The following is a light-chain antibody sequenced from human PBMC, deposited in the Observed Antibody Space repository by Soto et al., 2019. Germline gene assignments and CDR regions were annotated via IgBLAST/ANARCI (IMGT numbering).Light chain of an antibody. CDR1: SGDIGGYNY. V-gene: IGLV2-14*01. CDR2: EVT. CDR3: SSYGGNNNLV. Sequence: QSALTQPASVSGSPGQSITISCTGTSGDIGGYNYVSWYQQHPGKAPKLLISEVTNRPSGVSNRFSGSKSGNTASLTVSGLQAEDEADYYCSSYGGNNNLVFGGGTKLTVL. J-gene: IGLJ2*01.